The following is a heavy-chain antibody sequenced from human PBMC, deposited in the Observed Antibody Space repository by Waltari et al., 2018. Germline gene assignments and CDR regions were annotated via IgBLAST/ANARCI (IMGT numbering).Heavy chain of an antibody. CDR2: IKEDGREI. V-gene: IGHV3-7*01. D-gene: IGHD3-16*01. J-gene: IGHJ4*02. CDR1: GATFSRSG. Sequence: EVQLVESGGGLVRPGGSLRRSCAASGATFSRSGRSWVRQAAGKGLERVANIKEDGREIYYVDSVRGRFTISRDNAKNSLFLQMNYLRVADTAVYYCVRVWGTKSCPDYWGQGTLVTVSS. CDR3: VRVWGTKSCPDY.